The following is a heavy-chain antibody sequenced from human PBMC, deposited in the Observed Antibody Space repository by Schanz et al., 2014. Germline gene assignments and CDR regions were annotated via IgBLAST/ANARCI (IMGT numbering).Heavy chain of an antibody. D-gene: IGHD3-10*01. CDR2: INHSGGT. Sequence: QVQLQQWGAGLLKASETLSLTCAVYGGSSSDCYWSWIRQPPGKGLEWIGEINHSGGTNYNPSLKSRVTMSVDTSKTQFPLILPSVTAADTAVYYCELITLDRGVRNDYWGQGTLVSVSS. J-gene: IGHJ4*02. CDR3: ELITLDRGVRNDY. CDR1: GGSSSDCY. V-gene: IGHV4-34*01.